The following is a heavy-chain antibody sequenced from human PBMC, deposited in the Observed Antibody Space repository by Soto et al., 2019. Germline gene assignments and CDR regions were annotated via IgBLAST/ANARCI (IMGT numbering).Heavy chain of an antibody. CDR1: GFTFSNYA. J-gene: IGHJ4*02. D-gene: IGHD3-9*01. CDR3: AKDRAIRPGSDFDY. V-gene: IGHV3-23*01. Sequence: GGSLRLSCAASGFTFSNYAMSCVRQAPGKGLEWVSAISGSGGSTYYADSVKGRFTISRDNSKNTLYLRMNSLRAEDTAVFYCAKDRAIRPGSDFDYWGQGTKVTVSS. CDR2: ISGSGGST.